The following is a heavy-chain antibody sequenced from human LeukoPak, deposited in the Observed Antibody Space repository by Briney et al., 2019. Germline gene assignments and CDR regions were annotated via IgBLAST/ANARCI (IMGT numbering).Heavy chain of an antibody. J-gene: IGHJ4*02. CDR3: AIGHSYAYADFDY. V-gene: IGHV1-2*02. D-gene: IGHD5-18*01. Sequence: ASVKVSCKASGYTFTGYFVHWVRQAPGQGLEWMGWINPNSGDTHYAQKFQGRVTMTRDTSISTAYMELSRLRSDDTAMYYCAIGHSYAYADFDYWGQGTLVTVSP. CDR2: INPNSGDT. CDR1: GYTFTGYF.